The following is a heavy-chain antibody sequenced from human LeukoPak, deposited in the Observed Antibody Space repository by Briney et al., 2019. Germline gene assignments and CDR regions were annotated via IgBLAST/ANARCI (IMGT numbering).Heavy chain of an antibody. J-gene: IGHJ5*02. Sequence: GGSLRLSCAASGFTFSSYAMSWVRQAPGKGLEWVSSISSSSSYIYYADSVKGRFTISRDNAKNSLYLQMNSLRAEDTAVYYCARDVRTAYYDFWSGYYRENWFDPWGQGTLVTVSS. CDR2: ISSSSSYI. CDR3: ARDVRTAYYDFWSGYYRENWFDP. V-gene: IGHV3-21*01. CDR1: GFTFSSYA. D-gene: IGHD3-3*01.